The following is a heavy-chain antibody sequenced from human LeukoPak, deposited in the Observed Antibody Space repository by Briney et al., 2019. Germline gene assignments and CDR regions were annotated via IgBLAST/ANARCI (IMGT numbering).Heavy chain of an antibody. CDR1: GYTFTSYG. CDR2: ISAYNGNT. J-gene: IGHJ4*02. D-gene: IGHD2-2*01. CDR3: ARFEVPYCSSTSCYDFDY. Sequence: ASVKVSCKASGYTFTSYGISWVRQAPGQGLEWMGWISAYNGNTNYAQKLQGRVTMTTDTSTSTAYTEPRSLRSDDTAVYYCARFEVPYCSSTSCYDFDYWGQGTLVTVSS. V-gene: IGHV1-18*01.